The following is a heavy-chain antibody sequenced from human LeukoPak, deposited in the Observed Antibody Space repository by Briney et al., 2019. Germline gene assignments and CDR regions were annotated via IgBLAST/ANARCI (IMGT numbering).Heavy chain of an antibody. V-gene: IGHV3-48*01. J-gene: IGHJ1*01. CDR3: ARDKVRPDYYGSGSQGEYFQH. D-gene: IGHD3-10*01. Sequence: ETLSLTCTVSGGSTSSYYWSWIRQPPGKGLEWVSYVSNSSSTIYYADSEKGRFTISRDNAKNSLYLQMNSLRAEDTAVYYCARDKVRPDYYGSGSQGEYFQHWGQGTLVTVSS. CDR1: GGSTSSYY. CDR2: VSNSSSTI.